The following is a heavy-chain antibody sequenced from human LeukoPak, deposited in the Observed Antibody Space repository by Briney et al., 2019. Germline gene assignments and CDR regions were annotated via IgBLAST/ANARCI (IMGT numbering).Heavy chain of an antibody. J-gene: IGHJ3*02. CDR2: IYQSGST. CDR1: GYSISSGYY. Sequence: PSETLSLTCSVSGYSISSGYYWGWIRQPPGKGLEWIGSIYQSGSTYYNPSLKSRVTISVDTSRNQFSLKLSSVTAADTAVYYCARHMGFRGASDAFDIWGQGTMVTVSS. V-gene: IGHV4-38-2*02. CDR3: ARHMGFRGASDAFDI. D-gene: IGHD3-10*01.